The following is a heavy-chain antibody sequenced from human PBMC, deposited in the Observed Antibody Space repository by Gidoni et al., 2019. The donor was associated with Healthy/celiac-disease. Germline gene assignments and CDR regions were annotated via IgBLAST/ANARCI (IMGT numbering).Heavy chain of an antibody. Sequence: QVQLVESGGGVVQPGRSLRLSCAASGLTFSSYGLHWVRQAPGKGLEWVAVISYDGSNKDYADSVKGRFTISRDNSKNTLYLQMNSLRAEDTAVYYCAKGTTVVTPGNYFDYWGQGTLVTVSS. CDR1: GLTFSSYG. J-gene: IGHJ4*02. D-gene: IGHD4-17*01. CDR3: AKGTTVVTPGNYFDY. V-gene: IGHV3-30*18. CDR2: ISYDGSNK.